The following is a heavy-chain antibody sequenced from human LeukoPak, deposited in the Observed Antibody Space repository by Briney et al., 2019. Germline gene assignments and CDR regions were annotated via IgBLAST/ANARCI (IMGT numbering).Heavy chain of an antibody. CDR3: ARHFSNGWSDK. D-gene: IGHD6-19*01. V-gene: IGHV4-59*08. Sequence: SQTLSLTCTVSGASLSTSSWTWIRQPPGKGLECIGFINYSGTAHYHPSLKSRVTISLDTSKNQFSLRLSSVTAADTALYYCARHFSNGWSDKWGQETLVSVS. CDR1: GASLSTSS. CDR2: INYSGTA. J-gene: IGHJ4*02.